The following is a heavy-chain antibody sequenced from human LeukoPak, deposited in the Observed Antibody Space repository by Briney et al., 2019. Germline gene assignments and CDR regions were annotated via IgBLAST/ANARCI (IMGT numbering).Heavy chain of an antibody. CDR2: IWHDGNNK. CDR3: ARAHSSGAPFDY. J-gene: IGHJ4*02. CDR1: GFTFSNYA. D-gene: IGHD6-19*01. V-gene: IGHV3-33*01. Sequence: PGGSLRLSCAASGFTFSNYAIHWVRQAPGKGLEWVAVIWHDGNNKYYADSVKGRFTISRDNSKNTLSLQMNSLRAEDTAVYYCARAHSSGAPFDYWGQGTLVTVSS.